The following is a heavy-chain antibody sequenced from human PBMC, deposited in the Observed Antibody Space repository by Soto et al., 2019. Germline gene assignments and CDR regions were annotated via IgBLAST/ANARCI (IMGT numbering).Heavy chain of an antibody. CDR2: IIPIFGTA. Sequence: SVNVSFKSSGGTFSSDAISWVRPAPGQGLGWRGGIIPIFGTANYAQKFQGRVTITADESTRTASMELSSLRSEDTAVYYCARDPDHYYILTGFMGPKYYYGMDVWGQGTTVTVSS. V-gene: IGHV1-69*13. J-gene: IGHJ6*02. D-gene: IGHD3-9*01. CDR1: GGTFSSDA. CDR3: ARDPDHYYILTGFMGPKYYYGMDV.